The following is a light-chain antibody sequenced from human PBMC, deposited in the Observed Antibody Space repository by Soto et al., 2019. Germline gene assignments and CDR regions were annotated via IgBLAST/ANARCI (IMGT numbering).Light chain of an antibody. V-gene: IGLV2-14*01. CDR1: SSDVGGSNY. Sequence: ALTQPASVSGSPGQSITISCTGTSSDVGGSNYVSWYQQHPGKAPKLIIYDVSNRPSGVSNRFSGSKSGNTASLTISGLQAEDEADYYCGSYTSSDTLYGFGTGTKLTVL. CDR2: DVS. J-gene: IGLJ1*01. CDR3: GSYTSSDTLYG.